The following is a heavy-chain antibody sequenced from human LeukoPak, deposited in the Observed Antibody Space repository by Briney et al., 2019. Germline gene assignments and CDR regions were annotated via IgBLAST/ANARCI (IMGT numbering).Heavy chain of an antibody. D-gene: IGHD3-9*01. V-gene: IGHV5-51*01. CDR3: ARLPVGRFFILTGTSAYYFDY. Sequence: GESLKISCKGSGYSFTSYWIGWVRQMPGKGLEWMGIIYPGDSDTRYSPSFQGQVTISADKSISTAYLQWSSLKASDTAMYYCARLPVGRFFILTGTSAYYFDYWGQGTLVTASS. CDR2: IYPGDSDT. J-gene: IGHJ4*02. CDR1: GYSFTSYW.